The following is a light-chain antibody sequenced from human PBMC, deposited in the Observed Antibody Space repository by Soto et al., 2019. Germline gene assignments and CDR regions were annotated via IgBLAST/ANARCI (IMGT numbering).Light chain of an antibody. CDR3: QQYYITPLS. CDR2: WAA. V-gene: IGKV4-1*01. J-gene: IGKJ4*01. CDR1: QSVLYSTNNKNY. Sequence: DIVMTQSPDSLAVSLGERATINCKSSQSVLYSTNNKNYLAWYQQKRGQPPKLLIYWAATRESGVPDRFSGSWAEKEFARTISSLQSEYVADYYCQQYYITPLSFGGGTKVEI.